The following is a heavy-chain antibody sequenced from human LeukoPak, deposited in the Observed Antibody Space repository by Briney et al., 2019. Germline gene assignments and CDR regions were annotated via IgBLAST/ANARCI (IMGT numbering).Heavy chain of an antibody. CDR3: AREDRTPRYDFWSGRFDY. Sequence: PSETLSLTCTVSGGSISSGGYYWSWIRQPPGKGLEWIGYIYHSGSTYYNPSLKSRVTISVDRSKNQFSLKLSSVTAADTAVYYCAREDRTPRYDFWSGRFDYWGQGTLVTVSS. D-gene: IGHD3-3*01. CDR1: GGSISSGGYY. V-gene: IGHV4-30-2*01. J-gene: IGHJ4*02. CDR2: IYHSGST.